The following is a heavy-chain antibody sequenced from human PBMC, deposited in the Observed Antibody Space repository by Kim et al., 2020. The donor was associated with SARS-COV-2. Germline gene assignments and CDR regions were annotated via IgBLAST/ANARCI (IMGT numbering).Heavy chain of an antibody. J-gene: IGHJ4*02. Sequence: DSVKGRFTIARDNAKNSLYLQMNSLRSEDMAVYYCASDFYPYSGSSPGGYWGQGTLVTVSS. D-gene: IGHD1-26*01. CDR3: ASDFYPYSGSSPGGY. V-gene: IGHV3-21*01.